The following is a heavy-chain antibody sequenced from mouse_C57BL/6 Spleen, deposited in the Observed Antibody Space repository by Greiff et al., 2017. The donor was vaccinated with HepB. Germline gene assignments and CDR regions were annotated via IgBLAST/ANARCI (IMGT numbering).Heavy chain of an antibody. J-gene: IGHJ4*01. Sequence: EVQRVKSGGGLVQPGGSLSLSCAASGFTFTDYYMSWVRQPPGKALEWLGFIRNKANGYTTEYSASVKGRFTISRDNSQSILYLQMNALRAEDSATYYCARGLRDAMDYWGQGTSVTVSS. CDR1: GFTFTDYY. V-gene: IGHV7-3*01. CDR3: ARGLRDAMDY. CDR2: IRNKANGYTT. D-gene: IGHD3-1*01.